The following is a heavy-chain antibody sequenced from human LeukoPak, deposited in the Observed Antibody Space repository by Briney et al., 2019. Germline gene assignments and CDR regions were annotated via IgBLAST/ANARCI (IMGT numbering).Heavy chain of an antibody. J-gene: IGHJ4*02. CDR1: GGSFSGYY. V-gene: IGHV4-34*01. Sequence: SETLSLTCAVSGGSFSGYYWSWIRQPPGKGLEWIGEINHSGSTNYNPSLKSRVTISVDTSKNQFSLKLSSVTAADTAVYYCSRAVLIVATCFDYWGQGTLVTVSS. CDR3: SRAVLIVATCFDY. D-gene: IGHD5-12*01. CDR2: INHSGST.